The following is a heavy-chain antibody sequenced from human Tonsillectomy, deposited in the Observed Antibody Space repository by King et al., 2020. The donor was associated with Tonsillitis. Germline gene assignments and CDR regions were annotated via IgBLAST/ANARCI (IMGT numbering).Heavy chain of an antibody. D-gene: IGHD4-17*01. CDR1: GFIFSHYD. CDR3: AKYIGLRDLDY. Sequence: VQLVESGGGVVQPGGSLRLSCAASGFIFSHYDMHWVRQAPDKGLEWVASVRKDESDKFYPDSVRGRFTISRDNSNNTLYLLMNSLRAEDSAVYYCAKYIGLRDLDYWGQGTLVTVSS. J-gene: IGHJ4*02. CDR2: VRKDESDK. V-gene: IGHV3-30*02.